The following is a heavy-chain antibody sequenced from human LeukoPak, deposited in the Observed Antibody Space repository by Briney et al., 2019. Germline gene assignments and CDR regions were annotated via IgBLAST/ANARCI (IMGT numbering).Heavy chain of an antibody. J-gene: IGHJ4*02. CDR3: VKDRVSGSSSYWYY. V-gene: IGHV3-64D*09. D-gene: IGHD3-22*01. Sequence: PGGSLRLSCAVSGFTFSTYSMHWVRQAPGKGLEYVSSISTNGGNTYYADSVKDRFTISRDNSKNTLYLQMSSLRAEDTAVYYCVKDRVSGSSSYWYYWGQGTLVTISS. CDR1: GFTFSTYS. CDR2: ISTNGGNT.